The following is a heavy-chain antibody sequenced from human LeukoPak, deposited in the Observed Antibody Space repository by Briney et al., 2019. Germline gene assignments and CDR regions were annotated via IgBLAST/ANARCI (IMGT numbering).Heavy chain of an antibody. J-gene: IGHJ4*02. CDR1: GFTFSSYW. CDR2: IKQDGSEK. CDR3: ARAGRLYSYGSGTSPYFDY. V-gene: IGHV3-7*03. D-gene: IGHD3-10*01. Sequence: GGSLRLSCAASGFTFSSYWMSWVRQAPGKGLEWVANIKQDGSEKYYVDSVKGRFTISRDNAKNSLYLQMNSLRADDTAVYYCARAGRLYSYGSGTSPYFDYWGQGTLVTVSS.